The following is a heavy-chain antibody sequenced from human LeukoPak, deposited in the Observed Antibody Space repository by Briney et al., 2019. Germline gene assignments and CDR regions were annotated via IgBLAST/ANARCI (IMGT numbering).Heavy chain of an antibody. V-gene: IGHV4-39*01. CDR2: IYYSGST. D-gene: IGHD6-25*01. CDR3: ARRRYSSGYIDY. J-gene: IGHJ4*02. CDR1: GGSISGGSYY. Sequence: SETLSLTCTVSGGSISGGSYYWAWIRQPPGKGLEWIGSIYYSGSTHYSSSLKSRVTISVDTSKNQFSLKLSSVTAADTAVYYCARRRYSSGYIDYWGQGTLVTVSS.